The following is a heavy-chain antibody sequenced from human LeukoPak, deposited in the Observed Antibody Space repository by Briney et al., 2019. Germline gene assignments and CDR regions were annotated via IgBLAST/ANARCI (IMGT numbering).Heavy chain of an antibody. Sequence: SETLSLTCTVSGGSISSSSHYWCWIRQPPGKGLEWIGVIYYSGSTYYNPSLKSRVTISVDTSKNQFSLKLSSVTAADTAVYYCARHITSSYYDFWSGYSTSFDYWGQGTLIAVSS. D-gene: IGHD3-3*01. V-gene: IGHV4-39*01. CDR1: GGSISSSSHY. J-gene: IGHJ4*02. CDR3: ARHITSSYYDFWSGYSTSFDY. CDR2: IYYSGST.